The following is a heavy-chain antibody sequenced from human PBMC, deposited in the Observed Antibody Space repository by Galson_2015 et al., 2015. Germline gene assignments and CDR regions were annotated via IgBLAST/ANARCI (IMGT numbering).Heavy chain of an antibody. V-gene: IGHV1-8*01. J-gene: IGHJ3*01. CDR3: ARGNTEYPHYSGYHLYDAFNV. Sequence: SVKVSCKASGYTFTNYEINWVRQAPGQGLEWMGWMNPNTGQTGSAEKFQGRVTMTRDTSTSTANMELSSLRSDDTAVYYCARGNTEYPHYSGYHLYDAFNVWGHGTMVTVSS. D-gene: IGHD3-22*01. CDR2: MNPNTGQT. CDR1: GYTFTNYE.